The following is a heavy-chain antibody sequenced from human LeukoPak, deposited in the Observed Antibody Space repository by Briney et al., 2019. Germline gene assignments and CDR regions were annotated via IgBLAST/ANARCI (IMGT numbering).Heavy chain of an antibody. CDR3: AKDKFVAGRREFDY. Sequence: PGGSLRLSCAASGFTFDDYAMHWVRQAPGKGLEWVSGISWNSGSIGYADSVKGRFTISRDNAKNSLYLQMNSLRAEDTALYYCAKDKFVAGRREFDYWGQGTLVTVSS. D-gene: IGHD6-19*01. CDR1: GFTFDDYA. CDR2: ISWNSGSI. J-gene: IGHJ4*02. V-gene: IGHV3-9*01.